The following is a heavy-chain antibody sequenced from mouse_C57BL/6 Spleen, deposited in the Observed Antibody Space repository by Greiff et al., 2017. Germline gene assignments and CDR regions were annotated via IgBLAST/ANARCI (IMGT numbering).Heavy chain of an antibody. Sequence: VQLQESGAELVKPGASVKISCKASGYAFSSYWMNWVKQRPGKGLEWIGQIYPGDGDTNYNGKFKGKATLTADKSSSTAYMQLSSLTSEDSAVYFCARSHYGSSSFDYWGQGTTLTVSS. V-gene: IGHV1-80*01. CDR2: IYPGDGDT. CDR1: GYAFSSYW. D-gene: IGHD1-1*01. J-gene: IGHJ2*01. CDR3: ARSHYGSSSFDY.